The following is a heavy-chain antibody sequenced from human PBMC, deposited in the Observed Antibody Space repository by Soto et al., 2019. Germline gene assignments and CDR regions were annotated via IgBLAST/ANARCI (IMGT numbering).Heavy chain of an antibody. CDR2: ISFNGNNK. CDR1: GFTFSTYA. CDR3: ARAPYGDFSYFDY. J-gene: IGHJ4*02. V-gene: IGHV3-30-3*01. D-gene: IGHD4-17*01. Sequence: GGSLSLSCAAPGFTFSTYAMHWVRQVPGKGLEWVAVISFNGNNKYYADSVKGRFTISRDNSKNTLYLQMNSLRAEATAVYYCARAPYGDFSYFDYWGQGTLVTGSS.